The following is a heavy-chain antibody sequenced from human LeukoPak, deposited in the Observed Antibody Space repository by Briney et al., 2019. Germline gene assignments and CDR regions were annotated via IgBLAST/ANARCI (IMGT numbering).Heavy chain of an antibody. CDR1: GFTFSNAW. CDR2: IKSKTDGGTT. CDR3: TTDPRYGDKGITAF. Sequence: GGSLRLSCAASGFTFSNAWMSWVRQAPGKGLEWVGRIKSKTDGGTTDYAAPVKGRFTISRDDSKNTLYLQMNSLKTEDTAVYYCTTDPRYGDKGITAFWGQGTLVTVSS. D-gene: IGHD4-17*01. V-gene: IGHV3-15*01. J-gene: IGHJ4*02.